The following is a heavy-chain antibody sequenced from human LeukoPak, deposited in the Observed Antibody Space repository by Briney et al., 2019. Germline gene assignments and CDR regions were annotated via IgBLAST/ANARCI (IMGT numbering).Heavy chain of an antibody. CDR2: IYYSGST. CDR3: ARVPNHYDSSCYPSSLFDY. Sequence: PSETLSLTCTVSGGSISSYYWSWIRQPPGKGLEWIGYIYYSGSTNYNPSLTSRVTITVDTSKNQFSLKLSSVTAADTAVYYCARVPNHYDSSCYPSSLFDYWGQGTLVTVSS. CDR1: GGSISSYY. D-gene: IGHD3-22*01. J-gene: IGHJ4*02. V-gene: IGHV4-59*01.